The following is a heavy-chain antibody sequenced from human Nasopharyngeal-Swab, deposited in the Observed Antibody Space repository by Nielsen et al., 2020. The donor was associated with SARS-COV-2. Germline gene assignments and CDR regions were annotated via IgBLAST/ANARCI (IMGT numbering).Heavy chain of an antibody. J-gene: IGHJ4*02. V-gene: IGHV4-39*07. CDR1: GGSISGSSYY. CDR2: IYYSGST. D-gene: IGHD5-24*01. Sequence: SETLSLTCTVSGGSISGSSYYWGWIRQPPGKGLEWIGSIYYSGSTYYNPSLKSRVTISVDTSKNQFSLKLRSVTAADTAVYYCAREMASFDNWGQGTLVTVSS. CDR3: AREMASFDN.